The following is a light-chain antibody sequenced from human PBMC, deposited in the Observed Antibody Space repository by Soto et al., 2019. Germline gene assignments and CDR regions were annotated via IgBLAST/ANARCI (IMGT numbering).Light chain of an antibody. V-gene: IGLV2-8*01. CDR2: EVS. CDR3: SSYADSIVL. Sequence: QSVLTQPPSASGSPGQSVTISCTGTSSDVGGYNYVSWYQQHPGKAPKLMISEVSKRPSGVPDRFSGSKSGNTASLTVSGLQAEDEADYYCSSYADSIVLFGGGTKLT. J-gene: IGLJ2*01. CDR1: SSDVGGYNY.